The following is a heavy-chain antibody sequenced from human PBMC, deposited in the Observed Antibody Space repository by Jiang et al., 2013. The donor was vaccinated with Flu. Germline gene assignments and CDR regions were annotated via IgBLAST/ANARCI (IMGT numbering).Heavy chain of an antibody. V-gene: IGHV1-69*01. J-gene: IGHJ5*02. CDR3: ARGHRSGWGWFDP. CDR1: GGTFSSYA. D-gene: IGHD3-16*01. Sequence: CKASGGTFSSYAISWVRQAPGQGLEWMGGIIPIFGTANYAQKFQGRVTITADESTSTAYMELSSLRSEDTAVYYCARGHRSGWGWFDPWGQGTLVTVSS. CDR2: IIPIFGTA.